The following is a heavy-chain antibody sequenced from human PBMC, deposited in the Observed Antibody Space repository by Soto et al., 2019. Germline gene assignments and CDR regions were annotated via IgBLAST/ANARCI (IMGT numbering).Heavy chain of an antibody. CDR2: IVPIYRTA. CDR1: GGTFSSYR. J-gene: IGHJ4*02. V-gene: IGHV1-69*01. D-gene: IGHD6-13*01. CDR3: VRDSGAKLSSS. Sequence: QVQLVQSGAEVKKPGSSVKVSCKASGGTFSSYRINWVRQAPGQGLEWVGGIVPIYRTADYAQKFQGRVTITADESARTSYMELRSLKSQDTAVYYSVRDSGAKLSSSWGQGTLVTVSS.